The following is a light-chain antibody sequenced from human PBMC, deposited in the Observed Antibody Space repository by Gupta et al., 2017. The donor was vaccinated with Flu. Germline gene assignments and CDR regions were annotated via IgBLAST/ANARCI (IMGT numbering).Light chain of an antibody. CDR3: NSYACSNNWV. V-gene: IGLV2-8*01. Sequence: VTITCTGTSSDVGGDKFVSCHPPHTAKAHNLIIYEGSKRTAWAACLFSGSKAANTASLTVSGPQAEEEADYYANSYACSNNWVFGGGTKLTVL. CDR1: SSDVGGDKF. CDR2: EGS. J-gene: IGLJ3*02.